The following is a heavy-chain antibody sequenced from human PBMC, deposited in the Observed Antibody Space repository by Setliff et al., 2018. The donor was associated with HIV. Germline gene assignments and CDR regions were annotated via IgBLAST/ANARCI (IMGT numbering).Heavy chain of an antibody. Sequence: GASVKVSCKASGDTFSSYAISWVRQAPGQGLECMGRIIPIFGSPNYAQKFQGRVTITADKSPSTAYMELSSLRSEDTAVYYCARDQVSMVRAVRLVAWGQGSLVTVSS. CDR1: GDTFSSYA. CDR3: ARDQVSMVRAVRLVA. D-gene: IGHD3-10*01. V-gene: IGHV1-69*06. CDR2: IIPIFGSP. J-gene: IGHJ1*01.